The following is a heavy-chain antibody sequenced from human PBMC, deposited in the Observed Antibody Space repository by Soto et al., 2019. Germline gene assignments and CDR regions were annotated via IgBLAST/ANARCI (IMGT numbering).Heavy chain of an antibody. CDR2: ISGSGGST. Sequence: GGSLRLSCAASGFTFSSYAMSWVRQAPGKGLEWVSAISGSGGSTYYADSVKGRFTISRDNSKNTLYLQMNSLRAEDTAVYYCALQPPGSTGTTPFDYWGQGTLVTVSS. V-gene: IGHV3-23*01. J-gene: IGHJ4*02. D-gene: IGHD1-7*01. CDR3: ALQPPGSTGTTPFDY. CDR1: GFTFSSYA.